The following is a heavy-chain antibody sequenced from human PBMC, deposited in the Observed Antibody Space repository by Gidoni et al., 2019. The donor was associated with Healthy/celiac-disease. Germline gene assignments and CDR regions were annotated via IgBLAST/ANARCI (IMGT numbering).Heavy chain of an antibody. CDR1: GGSIRSSRYY. CDR3: ARHSGMANVLRFLEWPGYGMDV. J-gene: IGHJ6*02. Sequence: QLPLQASGPGLVTPSETLSLTCPVSGGSIRSSRYYWGWIRPPPGKGLEWIGSIYYSGSTYDNPSLKSRVTISVDTSKNQFSLKLSSVTAADTAVYYCARHSGMANVLRFLEWPGYGMDVWGQGTTVTVSS. CDR2: IYYSGST. D-gene: IGHD3-3*01. V-gene: IGHV4-39*01.